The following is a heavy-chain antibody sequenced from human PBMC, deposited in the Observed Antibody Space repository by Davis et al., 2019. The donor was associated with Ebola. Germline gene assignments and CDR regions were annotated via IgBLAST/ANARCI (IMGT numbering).Heavy chain of an antibody. V-gene: IGHV4-39*02. J-gene: IGHJ4*02. CDR3: ARDSGYDPFDY. CDR1: GGSIRSNNYY. CDR2: VSYIGGM. Sequence: GSLRLSCSVSGGSIRSNNYYWDWIRQPPGKGLEWIGSVSYIGGMYSTGMYYNASLKSRVTISADASKNQFSLNLMSVTAADTAVYYCARDSGYDPFDYWGQGTLVTVSS. D-gene: IGHD5-12*01.